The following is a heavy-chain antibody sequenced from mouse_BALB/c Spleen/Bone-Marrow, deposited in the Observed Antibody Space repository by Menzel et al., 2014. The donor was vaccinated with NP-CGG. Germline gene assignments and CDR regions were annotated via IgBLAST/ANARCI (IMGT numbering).Heavy chain of an antibody. CDR1: GYPFTDYI. CDR3: VRAPPITSVVTRDY. Sequence: VQLKESGPELVKPGASVKISCKASGYPFTDYIMHWVRQSHGKSLEWIGYIYPHTSDTGYNQKFKSKATLTVDISSSTAYMVLRSLTSEDSAVYYCVRAPPITSVVTRDYWGQDTTLTVS. CDR2: IYPHTSDT. J-gene: IGHJ2*01. D-gene: IGHD1-1*01. V-gene: IGHV1S29*02.